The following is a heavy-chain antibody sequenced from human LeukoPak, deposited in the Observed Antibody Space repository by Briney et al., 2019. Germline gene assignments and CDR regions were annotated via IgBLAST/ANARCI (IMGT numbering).Heavy chain of an antibody. D-gene: IGHD2-8*01. Sequence: GGSLRLSCAASGFTFSRFPMSWVRQAPGKGLEWVSAISGAGDTTYYADSVKGRFTISRDHSMNTLYLHMNSLRAGDTAVYYCAKSFCVNGVCYIANSDHWGQGTLVTVSS. V-gene: IGHV3-23*01. CDR1: GFTFSRFP. CDR3: AKSFCVNGVCYIANSDH. CDR2: ISGAGDTT. J-gene: IGHJ4*02.